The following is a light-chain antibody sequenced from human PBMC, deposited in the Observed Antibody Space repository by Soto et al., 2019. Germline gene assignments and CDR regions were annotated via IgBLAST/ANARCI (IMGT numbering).Light chain of an antibody. Sequence: DIQMTQSPSTLSASIGDRVTITCRASQTINNWLAWYQQKPGKAPNLLIYHASNLETGVPSRFSGSAFGTEFTPTTITLQPDDFDTDNTKHYNSYRWTSGKGTRVEIK. V-gene: IGKV1-5*01. CDR1: QTINNW. CDR2: HAS. CDR3: KHYNSYRWT. J-gene: IGKJ1*01.